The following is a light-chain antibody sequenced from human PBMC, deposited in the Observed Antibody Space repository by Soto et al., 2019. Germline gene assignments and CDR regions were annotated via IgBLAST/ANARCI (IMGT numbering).Light chain of an antibody. CDR3: QQYGSLVPGLT. Sequence: EIVLTQSPGTLSLSPGERATLSCRASQSVTSSYLAWYQQKPGQAPRLLIYAASSRATGIPDRFSGSGSGTDFTLTISRLEPEDFAVYYCQQYGSLVPGLTFGGGTKVDIK. CDR1: QSVTSSY. V-gene: IGKV3-20*01. J-gene: IGKJ4*01. CDR2: AAS.